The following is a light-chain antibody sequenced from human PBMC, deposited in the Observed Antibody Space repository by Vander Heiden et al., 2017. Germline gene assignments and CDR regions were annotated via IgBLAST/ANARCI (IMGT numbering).Light chain of an antibody. CDR3: QQRSNWPPEVN. CDR1: QSVSNY. V-gene: IGKV3-11*01. J-gene: IGKJ4*01. CDR2: DAS. Sequence: EIVLTQSPATLSLSPGERATLSCRASQSVSNYLAWYQHKPGKAPRLLIYDASNRAAGIPARFSGSGSGTDFTLTISSLEPEDFAVYYCQQRSNWPPEVNFGGGTKVEIK.